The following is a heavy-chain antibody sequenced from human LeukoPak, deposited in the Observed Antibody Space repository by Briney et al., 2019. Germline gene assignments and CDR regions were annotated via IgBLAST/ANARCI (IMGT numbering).Heavy chain of an antibody. CDR2: VYYTGIT. CDR3: AKTARLPES. Sequence: PSETLSLTCTVSGASTTAHYWSWIRQPPGKGLEFIGYVYYTGITKYNPSLNSRVTMSVDTSKNQFSLKLTSVTAADTAVYYCAKTARLPESWGQGTLVTVSS. J-gene: IGHJ5*02. CDR1: GASTTAHY. V-gene: IGHV4-59*08. D-gene: IGHD5-18*01.